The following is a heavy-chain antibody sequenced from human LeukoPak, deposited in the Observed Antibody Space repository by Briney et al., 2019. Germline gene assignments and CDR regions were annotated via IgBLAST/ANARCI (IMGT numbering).Heavy chain of an antibody. D-gene: IGHD5-24*01. J-gene: IGHJ5*02. V-gene: IGHV3-9*01. CDR3: AKGGGDGCNLDEDGNWFDP. CDR1: GFTFDDYA. Sequence: PSRSLRLSCAASGFTFDDYAMHWVRQAPGKGLEWVSGISWNSGSIGYADSVKGRFTISRDNAKNSLYLQMNSLRAEDTALYYCAKGGGDGCNLDEDGNWFDPWGQETLVTVSS. CDR2: ISWNSGSI.